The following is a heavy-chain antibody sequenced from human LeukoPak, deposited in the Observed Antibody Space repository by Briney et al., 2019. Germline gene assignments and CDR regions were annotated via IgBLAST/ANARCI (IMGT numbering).Heavy chain of an antibody. CDR2: SGSGGDT. J-gene: IGHJ4*02. CDR3: AREAYSYGSGSYTDY. V-gene: IGHV3-23*01. CDR1: GFTFSNYA. Sequence: GGSLRRSCVASGFTFSNYAMNWVREAPGKGLEWVSVSGSGGDTYYVDSVKGRFTISRDNSKNTLYLQMNSLRAEDTALYHCAREAYSYGSGSYTDYWGQGTLVTVSS. D-gene: IGHD3-10*01.